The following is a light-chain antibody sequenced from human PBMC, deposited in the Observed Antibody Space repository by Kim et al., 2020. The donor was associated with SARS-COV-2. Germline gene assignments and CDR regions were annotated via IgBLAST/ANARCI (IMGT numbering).Light chain of an antibody. CDR2: SNN. Sequence: QRVTIFCSGSTSKLGSKSLTWYQQLPGTAPKLLIYSNNRRPSGVPDRFSGSKSGTSASLAISGLQSEDEADYYCAAWDDSLNGYVFGTGTKVTVL. J-gene: IGLJ1*01. CDR1: TSKLGSKS. CDR3: AAWDDSLNGYV. V-gene: IGLV1-44*01.